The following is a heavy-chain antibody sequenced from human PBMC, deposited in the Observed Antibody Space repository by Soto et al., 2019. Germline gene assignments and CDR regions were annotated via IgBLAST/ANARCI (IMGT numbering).Heavy chain of an antibody. Sequence: ASVKVSCKASGFTFTSSAMQWVRQARGQRLEWIGWIVVGSGNTNYAQKFQERVTITRDMSTSTAYMELSSLRSEDTAVYYCAAVKEAIFGVALDAFDIWGQGTMVTVSS. CDR3: AAVKEAIFGVALDAFDI. V-gene: IGHV1-58*02. J-gene: IGHJ3*02. D-gene: IGHD3-3*01. CDR1: GFTFTSSA. CDR2: IVVGSGNT.